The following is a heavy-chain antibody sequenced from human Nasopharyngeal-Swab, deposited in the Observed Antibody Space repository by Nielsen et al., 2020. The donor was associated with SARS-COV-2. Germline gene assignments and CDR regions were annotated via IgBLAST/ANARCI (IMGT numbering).Heavy chain of an antibody. V-gene: IGHV1-69*13. CDR1: GGTFSSNA. D-gene: IGHD6-6*01. J-gene: IGHJ4*02. CDR3: ARAVGRVAARYYFDY. CDR2: IIPIFGTA. Sequence: SVKVSCKASGGTFSSNAISWVRQAPGQGLEWMGGIIPIFGTANYAQKFQGRVTITADESTSTAYMELSSLRSEDTAVYYCARAVGRVAARYYFDYWGQGTLVTVSS.